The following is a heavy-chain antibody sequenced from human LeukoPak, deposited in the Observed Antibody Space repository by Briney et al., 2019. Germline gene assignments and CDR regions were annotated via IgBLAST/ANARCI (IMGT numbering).Heavy chain of an antibody. J-gene: IGHJ1*01. CDR2: ISWNSGSM. D-gene: IGHD1-26*01. Sequence: GGSLRLSCAASGLTFDDYAMHWVRQAPGKGLEWVSGISWNSGSMGYADSVKGRFTISRDNAKNSLYLQMNSMRAEEMALYYCAKGQYSGSYSVYCQHWGQGTLVTVSS. V-gene: IGHV3-9*03. CDR1: GLTFDDYA. CDR3: AKGQYSGSYSVYCQH.